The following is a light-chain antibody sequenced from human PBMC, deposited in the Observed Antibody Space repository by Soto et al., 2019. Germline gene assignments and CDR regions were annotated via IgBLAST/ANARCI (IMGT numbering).Light chain of an antibody. CDR3: QQRGNWT. CDR2: DAS. J-gene: IGKJ1*01. CDR1: QSVSSY. V-gene: IGKV3-11*01. Sequence: EIVLTQSPATLSLSPGERATLSCRASQSVSSYLACYQQKPGQAPRLLIFDASDRATGIPARFSGSGSGTDFTLTISSLEPEDFAVYYCQQRGNWTFGQGTKVEVK.